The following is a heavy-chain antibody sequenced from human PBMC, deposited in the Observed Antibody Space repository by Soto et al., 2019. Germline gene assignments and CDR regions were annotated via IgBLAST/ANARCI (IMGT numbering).Heavy chain of an antibody. CDR1: GYSFTSYW. J-gene: IGHJ3*02. D-gene: IGHD3-22*01. CDR2: IYPGDSDT. CDR3: ARAYYYDSSGYWPDAFDI. Sequence: GESLKISCKGSGYSFTSYWIGWVRQMPGKGLEWMGIIYPGDSDTRYSPSFQGQVTISADKSISTAYLQWSSLKASDTAMYYCARAYYYDSSGYWPDAFDIWGQGTMVTVSS. V-gene: IGHV5-51*01.